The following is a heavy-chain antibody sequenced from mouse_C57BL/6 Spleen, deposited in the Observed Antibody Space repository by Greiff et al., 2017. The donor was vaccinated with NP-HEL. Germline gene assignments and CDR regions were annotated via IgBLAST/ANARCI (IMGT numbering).Heavy chain of an antibody. V-gene: IGHV5-4*01. D-gene: IGHD4-1*01. CDR2: ISDGGSYT. CDR3: AREGNGLAWFAY. Sequence: EVQLVESGGGLVKPGGSLKLSCAASGFTFSSYAMSWVRQTPEKRLEWVATISDGGSYTYYPDNVKGRFTISRDNAKNNLYLQMSHLKSEDTAMYYCAREGNGLAWFAYWGQGTLVTVSA. CDR1: GFTFSSYA. J-gene: IGHJ3*01.